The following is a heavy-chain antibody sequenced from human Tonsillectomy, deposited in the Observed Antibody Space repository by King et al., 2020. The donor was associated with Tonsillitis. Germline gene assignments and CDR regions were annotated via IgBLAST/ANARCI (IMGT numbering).Heavy chain of an antibody. CDR2: LYWHDDE. CDR1: GFSLSTSGVG. V-gene: IGHV2-5*01. J-gene: IGHJ4*02. D-gene: IGHD6-13*01. Sequence: TLKESGPTLVKPTQTLTLTCTFSGFSLSTSGVGVGWIRQPPGKALEWLALLYWHDDECYSPSLKNRLTITKDTSKNQVVLTMTNMDPVDTATYYCAHTFSFSRSWLGFDYWGQGTLVTVSS. CDR3: AHTFSFSRSWLGFDY.